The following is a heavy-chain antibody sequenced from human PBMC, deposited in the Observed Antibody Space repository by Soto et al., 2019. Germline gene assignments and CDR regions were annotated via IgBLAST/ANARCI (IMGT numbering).Heavy chain of an antibody. CDR2: INHLGSI. V-gene: IGHV4-34*01. Sequence: PSETLSLTCVVSGGSLSDYFWGWIRQPPGMGLEGSGEINHLGSINYNPSLQRRVPMSVDTSKNQFSLTLNSVTAADTATYYCARRGISTWPYFYYLDVWDRGTPVTVSS. D-gene: IGHD2-21*01. CDR1: GGSLSDYF. CDR3: ARRGISTWPYFYYLDV. J-gene: IGHJ6*03.